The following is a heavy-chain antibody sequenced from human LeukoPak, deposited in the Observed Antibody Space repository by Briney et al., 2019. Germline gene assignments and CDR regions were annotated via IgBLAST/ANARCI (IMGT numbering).Heavy chain of an antibody. CDR1: GGSISSYY. CDR3: ARSGYCSGGSCYPEYFQH. CDR2: ICYSGST. D-gene: IGHD2-15*01. J-gene: IGHJ1*01. Sequence: SETLSLTCTVSGGSISSYYWSWIRQPPGKGLEWIGYICYSGSTNYNPSLKSRVTISVDTSKNQFSLKLSSVTAADTAVYYCARSGYCSGGSCYPEYFQHWGQGTLVTVSS. V-gene: IGHV4-59*01.